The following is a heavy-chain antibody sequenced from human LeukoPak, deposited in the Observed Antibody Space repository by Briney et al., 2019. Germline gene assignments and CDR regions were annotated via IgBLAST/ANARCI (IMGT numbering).Heavy chain of an antibody. CDR1: GFTFSSNA. CDR3: AKLSSLLVVRATYLDY. J-gene: IGHJ4*02. Sequence: GGSLRLSCVASGFTFSSNAMTWVRQALGKGLEYVSSITDSGGSTFYADSVKGRFTISRDNSKNTLYLQMNSLRAEDTAVYYCAKLSSLLVVRATYLDYWGQGTLVTVSS. V-gene: IGHV3-23*01. D-gene: IGHD3-22*01. CDR2: ITDSGGST.